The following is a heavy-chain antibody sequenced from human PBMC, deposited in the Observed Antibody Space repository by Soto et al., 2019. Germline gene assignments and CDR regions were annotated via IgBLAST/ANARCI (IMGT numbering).Heavy chain of an antibody. J-gene: IGHJ4*02. CDR2: IHYSWST. Sequence: SDTLSLTCTFPCDSIGTTHSYCALIRQSPGKGLEWSGNIHYSWSTYYMPSLMILVPLSVDTSKNQFSLRLTSVTAEDTAVYYCARHEGNGNVWPLDYWGQGILVTAPQ. CDR1: CDSIGTTHSY. V-gene: IGHV4-39*01. D-gene: IGHD2-8*01. CDR3: ARHEGNGNVWPLDY.